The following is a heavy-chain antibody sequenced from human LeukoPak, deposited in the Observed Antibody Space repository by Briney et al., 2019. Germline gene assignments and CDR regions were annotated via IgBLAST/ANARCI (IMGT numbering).Heavy chain of an antibody. CDR3: ARDLRFTAVFGEPTFDY. CDR1: GYTFTSYA. D-gene: IGHD3-3*01. V-gene: IGHV7-4-1*02. J-gene: IGHJ4*02. Sequence: VASVKVSCKASGYTFTSYAMNWVRQAPGQGLEWMGWITTNTGNPTYAQGFTGHFVFSLDTSVSTAYLQISSLKAEDTAVYYCARDLRFTAVFGEPTFDYWGQGTLVTVSS. CDR2: ITTNTGNP.